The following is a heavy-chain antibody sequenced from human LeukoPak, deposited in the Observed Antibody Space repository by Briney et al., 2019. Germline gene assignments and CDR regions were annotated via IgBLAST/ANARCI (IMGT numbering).Heavy chain of an antibody. V-gene: IGHV3-48*03. Sequence: GGSLRLSCAASEFTFTSYELNWVRQAPGKGLEWVAYISSSGNTISYADSVKGRFTISRDNAKNSLYLQVISLRAEDTAVYYCARGPSIAARYDAFDIWGQGTMVTVSS. CDR3: ARGPSIAARYDAFDI. J-gene: IGHJ3*02. CDR1: EFTFTSYE. CDR2: ISSSGNTI. D-gene: IGHD6-6*01.